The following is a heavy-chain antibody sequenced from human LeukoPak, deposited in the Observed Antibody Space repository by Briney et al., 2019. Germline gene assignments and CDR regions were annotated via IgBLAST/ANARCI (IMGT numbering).Heavy chain of an antibody. J-gene: IGHJ4*02. V-gene: IGHV3-21*01. Sequence: GGSLRLSCAASGFTFSSYSMNWVRQAPGKGLEWVSSISSSSSYIYYADSVKGRFTISRDNAKNSLYLQMNSLRAEDTAVYYCASGVTVTGDYWGQGTLVTVSP. CDR1: GFTFSSYS. CDR3: ASGVTVTGDY. CDR2: ISSSSSYI. D-gene: IGHD4-17*01.